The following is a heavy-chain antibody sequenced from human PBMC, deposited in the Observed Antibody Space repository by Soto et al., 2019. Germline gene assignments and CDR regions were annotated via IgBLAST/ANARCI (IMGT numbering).Heavy chain of an antibody. V-gene: IGHV1-3*01. CDR3: ARDHYDILTGYSHPYYYYGMDV. J-gene: IGHJ6*02. CDR1: GYIFTNYA. CDR2: INAANGNT. Sequence: ASVKVSCKASGYIFTNYAMHWVRQAPGQRLEWMGWINAANGNTKYSQKFQGRVTITTDTSTSTAYMELRSLRSDDTAVYYCARDHYDILTGYSHPYYYYGMDVWGQGTTVTVSS. D-gene: IGHD3-9*01.